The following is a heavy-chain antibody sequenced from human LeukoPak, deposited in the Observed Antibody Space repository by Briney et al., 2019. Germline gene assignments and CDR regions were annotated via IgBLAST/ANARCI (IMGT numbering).Heavy chain of an antibody. J-gene: IGHJ4*02. D-gene: IGHD2-2*02. CDR2: IYYSGST. CDR3: ARRGYCSGTNCYIFDY. Sequence: SQTLSLTCTVSGGSISIGGYYWSWIRQHPGKGLEWIGYIYYSGSTNYNPSFKSRDTISVDTSKNQFSLRLSSVTAADTAVYYCARRGYCSGTNCYIFDYWGQGTLVTVSS. V-gene: IGHV4-31*03. CDR1: GGSISIGGYY.